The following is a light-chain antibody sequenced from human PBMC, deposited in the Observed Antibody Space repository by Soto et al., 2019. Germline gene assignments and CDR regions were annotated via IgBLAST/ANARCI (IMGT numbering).Light chain of an antibody. CDR2: WAS. J-gene: IGKJ4*01. V-gene: IGKV4-1*01. CDR1: QSILYSSNNANY. CDR3: QQYYTSPLT. Sequence: DIVMTQSPDSLAVPLGERATITCKSSQSILYSSNNANYLAWFQQKPGQPPKLIIYWASTRQYGVPDRFTGRGSGTDFTLTISSLQAEDVAVYYCQQYYTSPLTFGGGTKVEIK.